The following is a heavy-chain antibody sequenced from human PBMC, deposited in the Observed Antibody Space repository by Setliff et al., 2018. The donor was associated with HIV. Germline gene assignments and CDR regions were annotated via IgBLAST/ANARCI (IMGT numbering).Heavy chain of an antibody. CDR2: IKKDGSDK. CDR3: ASSRPPDDSSGYLDH. J-gene: IGHJ4*01. CDR1: GFTFSNSW. D-gene: IGHD3-22*01. Sequence: LRLSCAASGFTFSNSWMTWVRQAPGKGLEWVANIKKDGSDKFYVDPVKGRFAISRDNAKNSLNLEMNSLRAEDTAIYYCASSRPPDDSSGYLDHWGQGTLVTVSS. V-gene: IGHV3-7*03.